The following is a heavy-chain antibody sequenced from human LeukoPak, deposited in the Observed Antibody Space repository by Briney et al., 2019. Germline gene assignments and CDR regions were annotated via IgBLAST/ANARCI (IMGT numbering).Heavy chain of an antibody. Sequence: GRSLRLSCAASGFIFSNYLMHWVRQAPGKGLEWVSVIYSGGSTDYADSVKGRFTISRDNLKNTLYLQMNTLRAEDTAVYYCARGPAGYNWGQGTLVTVSS. D-gene: IGHD1-1*01. CDR3: ARGPAGYN. CDR1: GFIFSNYL. CDR2: IYSGGST. J-gene: IGHJ4*02. V-gene: IGHV3-53*01.